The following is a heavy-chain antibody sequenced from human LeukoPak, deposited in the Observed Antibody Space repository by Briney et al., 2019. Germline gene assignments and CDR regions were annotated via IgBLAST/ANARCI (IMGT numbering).Heavy chain of an antibody. Sequence: PSETLSLTCTVSGGSITSSNYYWGWVRQTPGGRLEWIGSFYYSVSTYYNSSLKSRVTISFDTSKNQFSLKVTSVTAADTAVYYCAAGYSTSSLALRFHHWDQGTLVTASS. CDR1: GGSITSSNYY. J-gene: IGHJ4*02. V-gene: IGHV4-39*01. CDR2: FYYSVST. D-gene: IGHD6-6*01. CDR3: AAGYSTSSLALRFHH.